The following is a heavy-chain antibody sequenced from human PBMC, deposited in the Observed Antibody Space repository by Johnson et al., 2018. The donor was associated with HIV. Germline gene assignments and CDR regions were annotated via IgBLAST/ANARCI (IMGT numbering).Heavy chain of an antibody. J-gene: IGHJ3*02. CDR3: AKRGSSSLDDAFDI. D-gene: IGHD6-13*01. CDR2: IYSGGST. Sequence: VQLVESGGGLVRPGGSLRLSCEASGFTVSRNYMTWVRQAPGKGLEWVSLIYSGGSTYYADSVKGRFTISRDNSKNTLYRQMTSLRAEDTAVYYCAKRGSSSLDDAFDIWGQGTMVTVSS. CDR1: GFTVSRNY. V-gene: IGHV3-66*04.